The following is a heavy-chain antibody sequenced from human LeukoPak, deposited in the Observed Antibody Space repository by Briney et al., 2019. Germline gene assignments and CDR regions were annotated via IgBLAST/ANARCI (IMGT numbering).Heavy chain of an antibody. CDR3: ARDRASAVGY. CDR2: ISSSGSTI. J-gene: IGHJ4*02. CDR1: GFTFSSYE. D-gene: IGHD1-26*01. Sequence: PGGSLRLSCAASGFTFSSYEMNWVRQAPGKGLEWVSYISSSGSTIYYADSVKGRFAISRDNAKKSLYLQMKSLRAEDTAVYYCARDRASAVGYWGQGTLVTVSS. V-gene: IGHV3-48*03.